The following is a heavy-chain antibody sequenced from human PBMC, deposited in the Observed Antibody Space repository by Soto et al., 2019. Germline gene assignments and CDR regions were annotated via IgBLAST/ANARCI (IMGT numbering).Heavy chain of an antibody. V-gene: IGHV3-21*01. CDR2: ISSSSSYI. CDR1: GFTFSSYS. CDR3: ARNRRLPRDAFDI. J-gene: IGHJ3*02. D-gene: IGHD4-17*01. Sequence: GGSLRLSCAASGFTFSSYSMNWVRQAPGKGLEWVSSISSSSSYIYYADSVKGRLTISRDNAKNSLYLQMNSLRAEDTAVYYCARNRRLPRDAFDIWGQGTMVTVSS.